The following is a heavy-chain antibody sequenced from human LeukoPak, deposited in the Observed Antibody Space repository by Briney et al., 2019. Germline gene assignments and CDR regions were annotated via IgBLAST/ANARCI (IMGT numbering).Heavy chain of an antibody. Sequence: SETLSLTCTVSGGSISSSSYYWGWIRQPPGKGLEWIGNIYYSGSTYYNPSLKSRVTISVDTSKNQFSLKLSSVTAADTAVYYCARPVHGYLDYWGQGTLVTVSS. V-gene: IGHV4-39*01. CDR2: IYYSGST. CDR1: GGSISSSSYY. J-gene: IGHJ4*02. CDR3: ARPVHGYLDY.